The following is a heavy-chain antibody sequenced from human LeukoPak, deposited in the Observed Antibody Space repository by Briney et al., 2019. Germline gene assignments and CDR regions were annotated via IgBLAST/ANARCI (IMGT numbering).Heavy chain of an antibody. CDR1: GFTFDDYG. Sequence: GGSLRLACAASGFTFDDYGMSWVRQAPGKGLEWVSGINWNGGSTGYADSVKGRFTISRDNAKNSLYLQMNSLRAEDTALYYCARDDYSNYYYYYYMDVWGKGTTVTVSS. V-gene: IGHV3-20*04. CDR2: INWNGGST. J-gene: IGHJ6*03. D-gene: IGHD4-11*01. CDR3: ARDDYSNYYYYYYMDV.